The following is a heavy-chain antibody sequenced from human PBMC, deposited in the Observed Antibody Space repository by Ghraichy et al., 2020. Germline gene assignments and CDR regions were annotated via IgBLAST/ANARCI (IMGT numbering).Heavy chain of an antibody. V-gene: IGHV3-30*04. CDR1: GFSFSINA. CDR3: AKVKLDLPYFYS. J-gene: IGHJ4*02. CDR2: ISYDGKKI. D-gene: IGHD6-13*01. Sequence: GESLNISCEASGFSFSINAMHWVRQAPGKGLEWVADISYDGKKISYADSIKGRFTISRENSVNRLYLQLNSLRVEDTAIYYCAKVKLDLPYFYSWGQGTLVSVS.